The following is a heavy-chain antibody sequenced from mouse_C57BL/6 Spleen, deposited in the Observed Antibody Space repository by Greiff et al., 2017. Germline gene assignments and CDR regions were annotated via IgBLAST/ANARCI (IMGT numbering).Heavy chain of an antibody. Sequence: EVQGVESEGGLVQPGSSMKLSCNASGFTFSDYYLDWVRQVPEKGLEWVANINYDGSSTYYLDSLKGRFIISRDNAKNILYMQRSSLKSEDTATYDCARVYGNLYWYFDVWGTGTTVTVSS. CDR1: GFTFSDYY. CDR3: ARVYGNLYWYFDV. V-gene: IGHV5-16*01. J-gene: IGHJ1*03. D-gene: IGHD2-1*01. CDR2: INYDGSST.